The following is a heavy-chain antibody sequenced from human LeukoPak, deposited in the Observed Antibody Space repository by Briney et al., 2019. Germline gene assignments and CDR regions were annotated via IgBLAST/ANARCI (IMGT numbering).Heavy chain of an antibody. CDR1: GFTFADYA. J-gene: IGHJ6*03. Sequence: GALRLSCVASGFTFADYASHWVRQAPGKGLQWVALISYDGLKKYYAESVKGRFSISKDSSKNTLYLQMDSLRIDDTGVYYCAREEQDLVRDYYYYMDLWGKGTTVTVSS. V-gene: IGHV3-30*04. D-gene: IGHD6-13*01. CDR2: ISYDGLKK. CDR3: AREEQDLVRDYYYYMDL.